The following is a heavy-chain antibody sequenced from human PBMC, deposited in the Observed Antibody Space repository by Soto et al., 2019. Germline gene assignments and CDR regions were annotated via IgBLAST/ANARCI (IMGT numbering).Heavy chain of an antibody. V-gene: IGHV1-18*01. Sequence: QVQLVQSGAEVKKPGASVKVSCKASGYTFTNYDINWVRHAPGQGLEWMGWISAYNGDTNYAQKLQGRVTMTTDTSTSTAYMELRSLRSDDTAVYYCARSGLPDPVVVVGHTPFDPWGQGTLVTVSS. D-gene: IGHD2-15*01. CDR1: GYTFTNYD. CDR2: ISAYNGDT. CDR3: ARSGLPDPVVVVGHTPFDP. J-gene: IGHJ5*02.